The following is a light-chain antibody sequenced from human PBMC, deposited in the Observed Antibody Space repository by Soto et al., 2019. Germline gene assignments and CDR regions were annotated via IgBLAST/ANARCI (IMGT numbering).Light chain of an antibody. CDR3: QQYDNSAPLS. J-gene: IGKJ4*01. CDR2: DGS. V-gene: IGKV3D-20*01. CDR1: QGVRSSY. Sequence: PGDRATLSCGASQGVRSSYVAWYQQKAGLAPRLLVYDGSSRASGIPDRFSGGGSGTDFTLTIGRLEPEDFAVYYCQQYDNSAPLSFGGGTKVEMK.